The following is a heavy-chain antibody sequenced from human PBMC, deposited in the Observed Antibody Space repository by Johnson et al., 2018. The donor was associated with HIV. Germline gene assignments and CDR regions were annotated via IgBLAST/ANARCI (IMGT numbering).Heavy chain of an antibody. D-gene: IGHD1-7*01. Sequence: VQLVESGGGLVQPGGSLRLSCAASGFTVSSSYMSWVRQAPGKGLEWVSVLYSGGSRYYADSVKGRFIISRDNSKNTLYLQMNSLRVEDTAVYHCAIGRGPVELHGFNAFDTWGQGTMVSVSS. CDR2: LYSGGSR. V-gene: IGHV3-66*02. J-gene: IGHJ3*02. CDR3: AIGRGPVELHGFNAFDT. CDR1: GFTVSSSY.